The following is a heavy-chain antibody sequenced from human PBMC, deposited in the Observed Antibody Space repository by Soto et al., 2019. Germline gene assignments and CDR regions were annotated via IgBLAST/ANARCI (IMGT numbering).Heavy chain of an antibody. D-gene: IGHD5-18*01. CDR2: IIPIFGTA. CDR3: ARGYRGGGYSYGYGYYYGMDV. J-gene: IGHJ6*02. CDR1: GGTFSSYA. Sequence: QVQLVQSGAEVKKPGSSVKVSCKASGGTFSSYAISWVRQAPGQGLEWMGGIIPIFGTANYAQKFQGRVTITADESTSTAYMELGSLRSEDTAVYYCARGYRGGGYSYGYGYYYGMDVWGQGTTVTVSS. V-gene: IGHV1-69*01.